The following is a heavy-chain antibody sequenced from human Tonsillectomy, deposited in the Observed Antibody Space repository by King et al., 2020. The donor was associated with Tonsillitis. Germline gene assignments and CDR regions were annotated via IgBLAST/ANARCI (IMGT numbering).Heavy chain of an antibody. Sequence: LQLQESGPGLVKPSETLSLTCTVSGGSISSSYYYWGWIRQPPGKGLEWIGSIYYSGSTYYNPSLKSRVTMSVDTSTKEFSLKLNSVTAADTARYYCAGHLAERATITLPYFDYWGQGTLVTVSS. D-gene: IGHD5-24*01. J-gene: IGHJ4*02. CDR2: IYYSGST. CDR1: GGSISSSYYY. V-gene: IGHV4-39*01. CDR3: AGHLAERATITLPYFDY.